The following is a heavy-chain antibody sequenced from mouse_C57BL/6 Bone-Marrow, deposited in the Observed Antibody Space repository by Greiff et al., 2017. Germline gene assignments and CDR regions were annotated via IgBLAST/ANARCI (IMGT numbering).Heavy chain of an antibody. CDR1: GYTFTNYW. CDR3: ARTGYGSSNYAMDY. Sequence: QVQLQQSGAELVRPGTSVKMSCKASGYTFTNYWIGWAKQRPGHGLEWIGDIYPGGGYTNYNEQFKGKATLTADKSSSTAYLQFSSLTTEDSAIYYCARTGYGSSNYAMDYWGQGTSVTVSS. D-gene: IGHD1-1*01. CDR2: IYPGGGYT. J-gene: IGHJ4*01. V-gene: IGHV1-63*01.